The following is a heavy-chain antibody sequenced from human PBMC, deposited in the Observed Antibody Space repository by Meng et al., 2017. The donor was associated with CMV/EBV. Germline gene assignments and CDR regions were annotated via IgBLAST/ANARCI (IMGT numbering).Heavy chain of an antibody. J-gene: IGHJ5*02. Sequence: GESLKISCAASGFTFSRYTINWVRQAPGKGLEWVSSISSTGSDIYYADSVEGRFTITRDNAKNSLYLQMSRLRAEDTAIYYCARGVNPTVTTHWFDPWGQGALVTVSS. V-gene: IGHV3-21*01. D-gene: IGHD4-17*01. CDR2: ISSTGSDI. CDR3: ARGVNPTVTTHWFDP. CDR1: GFTFSRYT.